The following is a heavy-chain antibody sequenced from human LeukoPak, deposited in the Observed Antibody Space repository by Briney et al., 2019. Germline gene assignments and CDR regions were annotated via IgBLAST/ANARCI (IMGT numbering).Heavy chain of an antibody. CDR2: MNPNSGNT. CDR3: ARGREYSSSWYYYYYGMDV. D-gene: IGHD6-13*01. J-gene: IGHJ6*02. Sequence: ASVKVSCKASGYTFTSYDINWVRQATGQGLEWMGWMNPNSGNTGYAQKFQGRVTMTRNTSISTAYMELSSLRSEDTAVYYCARGREYSSSWYYYYYGMDVWGQGTTVTVSS. V-gene: IGHV1-8*01. CDR1: GYTFTSYD.